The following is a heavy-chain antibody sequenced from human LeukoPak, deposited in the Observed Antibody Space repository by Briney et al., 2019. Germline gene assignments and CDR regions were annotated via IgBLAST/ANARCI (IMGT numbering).Heavy chain of an antibody. CDR3: AREVYCSGGSCYPDDAFDI. CDR1: GYTFTSYG. D-gene: IGHD2-15*01. V-gene: IGHV1-18*01. CDR2: ISAYNGNT. J-gene: IGHJ3*02. Sequence: ASVKVSCKASGYTFTSYGISWVRQAPGRGLEWMGWISAYNGNTNYAQKLQGRVTMTTDTSTSTAYMEPRSLRSDDTAVYYCAREVYCSGGSCYPDDAFDIWGQGTMVTVSS.